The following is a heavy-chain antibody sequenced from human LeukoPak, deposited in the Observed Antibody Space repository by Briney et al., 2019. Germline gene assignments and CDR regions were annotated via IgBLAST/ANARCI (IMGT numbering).Heavy chain of an antibody. Sequence: GGSLRLSCAASGFTFSSSWMTWVRQAPGKGLEWVAVVRPDGSEAAYVDSVICRFTISRDNAKNSLFLQMISLRIEDTAVYYCTRDRAYKTFDYWGQGALVTVSS. J-gene: IGHJ4*02. CDR3: TRDRAYKTFDY. V-gene: IGHV3-7*04. CDR2: VRPDGSEA. D-gene: IGHD3-16*01. CDR1: GFTFSSSW.